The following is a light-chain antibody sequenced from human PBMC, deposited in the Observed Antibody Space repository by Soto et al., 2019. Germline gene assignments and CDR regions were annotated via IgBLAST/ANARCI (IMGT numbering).Light chain of an antibody. CDR3: QQYGSSFT. V-gene: IGKV3-20*01. CDR2: GAS. CDR1: QSVSSSY. J-gene: IGKJ3*01. Sequence: EIVLTQSPGTLSLSPGERATLSCRASQSVSSSYLAWYQQKPGQAPRLLIYGASSRATGIPDRFSGSGSGTYFTPTIGRVEPEVFVFYYCQQYGSSFTFGPGTKVEIK.